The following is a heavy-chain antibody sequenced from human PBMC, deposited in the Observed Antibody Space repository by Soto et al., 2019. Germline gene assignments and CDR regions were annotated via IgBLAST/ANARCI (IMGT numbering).Heavy chain of an antibody. J-gene: IGHJ5*02. CDR2: ISSSSSYI. CDR1: GFTFSSYS. CDR3: ARDLAIIAGPYHAHP. V-gene: IGHV3-21*01. Sequence: SLRLSCAASGFTFSSYSMNWVRQAPGKGLEWVSSISSSSSYIYYADSVKGRFTISRDNAKNSLYLQMNSLRAEDTAVYYCARDLAIIAGPYHAHPWGEGTLVTVSS. D-gene: IGHD6-13*01.